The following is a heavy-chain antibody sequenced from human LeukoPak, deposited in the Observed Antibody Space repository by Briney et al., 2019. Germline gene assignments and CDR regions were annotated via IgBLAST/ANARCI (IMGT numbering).Heavy chain of an antibody. J-gene: IGHJ4*02. V-gene: IGHV5-51*01. CDR3: ARQVVPAAPYFDG. D-gene: IGHD2-2*01. CDR1: GYIFTSYW. Sequence: GASLQISCKGSGYIFTSYWIGWVRQLPGKGLEWMGIIYPGDSDTRYSPSFQGQVTISADKSISTAYLQWSSLKASDTAMYYCARQVVPAAPYFDGWGQGTLVSV. CDR2: IYPGDSDT.